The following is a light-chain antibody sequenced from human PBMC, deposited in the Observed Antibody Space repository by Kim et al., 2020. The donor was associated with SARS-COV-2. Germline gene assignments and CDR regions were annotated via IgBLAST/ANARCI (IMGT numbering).Light chain of an antibody. Sequence: TVTISGTRSSGSIASNYVQWYQQRPGSAPTTVIYEDNQRPSGVPDRFSGSIDSSSNSASLTISGLKTEDEADYYCQSYDSSKGNWVFGGGTQLTVL. CDR1: SGSIASNY. CDR3: QSYDSSKGNWV. CDR2: EDN. V-gene: IGLV6-57*03. J-gene: IGLJ3*02.